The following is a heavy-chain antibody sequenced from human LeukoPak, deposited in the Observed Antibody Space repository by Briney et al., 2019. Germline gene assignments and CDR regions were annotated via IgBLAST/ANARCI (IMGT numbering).Heavy chain of an antibody. D-gene: IGHD3-22*01. J-gene: IGHJ4*02. CDR1: GCTLTELS. Sequence: ASVKVSCKVSGCTLTELSMHWVRQAPGKGLEWMGGFDPEDGETIYAQKFQGRVTMTEDTSTDTAYMELSSLRSEDTAVYYCATTLPDYYDSSGYYYYWGQGTLVTVSS. CDR2: FDPEDGET. V-gene: IGHV1-24*01. CDR3: ATTLPDYYDSSGYYYY.